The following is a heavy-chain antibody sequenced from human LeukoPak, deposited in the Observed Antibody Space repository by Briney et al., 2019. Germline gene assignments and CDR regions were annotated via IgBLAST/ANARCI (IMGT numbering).Heavy chain of an antibody. Sequence: SETLSLTCTVSGGSISSYYWSWIRQPPGKGLEWIGYIYYSGSTNYNPSLKSRVTISVDTSKNQFSLKLSSVTAADTAVYYCARGDSGSYLGAGYWGQGTLVTVSS. CDR1: GGSISSYY. CDR3: ARGDSGSYLGAGY. CDR2: IYYSGST. J-gene: IGHJ4*02. V-gene: IGHV4-59*01. D-gene: IGHD1-26*01.